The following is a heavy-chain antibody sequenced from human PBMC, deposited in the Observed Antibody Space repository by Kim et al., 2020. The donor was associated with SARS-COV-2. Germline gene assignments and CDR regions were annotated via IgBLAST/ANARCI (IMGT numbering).Heavy chain of an antibody. CDR2: IYYSGST. J-gene: IGHJ4*02. CDR3: WRSEGRGSWHQFDY. CDR1: SDSISSYY. D-gene: IGHD6-13*01. V-gene: IGHV4-59*01. Sequence: SETLSLTCSVSSDSISSYYCSWIRQLPGKGLEWLGYIYYSGSTDYNPSLKSRVTISWDTSKNQFSLDLTSVTDADTAVYYCWRSEGRGSWHQFDYWGQG.